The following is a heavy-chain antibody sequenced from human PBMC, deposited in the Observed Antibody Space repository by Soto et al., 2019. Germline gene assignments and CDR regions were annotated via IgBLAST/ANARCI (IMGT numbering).Heavy chain of an antibody. CDR2: IYYSGST. CDR1: GGSISSYY. Sequence: TLSLTCTVSGGSISSYYWSWIRQPPGKGLEWIGYIYYSGSTNYNPSLKSRVTISVDTSKNQFSLKLSSVTAADTAVYYCARESYYYGSGSYYNNWFDPWGQGTLVTAPQ. CDR3: ARESYYYGSGSYYNNWFDP. J-gene: IGHJ5*02. D-gene: IGHD3-10*01. V-gene: IGHV4-59*01.